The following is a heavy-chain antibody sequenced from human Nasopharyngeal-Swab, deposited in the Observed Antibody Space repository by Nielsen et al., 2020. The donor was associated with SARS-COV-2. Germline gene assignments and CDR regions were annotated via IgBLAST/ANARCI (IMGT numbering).Heavy chain of an antibody. Sequence: SLKISCAASGFTFDDYAMHWVRQAPGKGLEWVSGISWNSGSIGYADSVKGRFTISRDNAKNSLYLQMNSLRAEDTAVYYCAKDYHGSSPYDYWGQGTLVTVSS. CDR1: GFTFDDYA. D-gene: IGHD6-6*01. CDR3: AKDYHGSSPYDY. J-gene: IGHJ4*02. CDR2: ISWNSGSI. V-gene: IGHV3-9*01.